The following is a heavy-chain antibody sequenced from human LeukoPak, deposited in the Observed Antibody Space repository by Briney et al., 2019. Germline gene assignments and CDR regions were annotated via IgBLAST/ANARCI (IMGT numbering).Heavy chain of an antibody. V-gene: IGHV1-69*01. D-gene: IGHD4-23*01. Sequence: ASVTVSCKASGGTFSSYAISWVRQAPGQGLEWMGGIIPIFGTANYAQKFQGRVTITADESTSTAYMELSSLRSEDTAVYYCARDSDYGGISWGQGTLVTVSS. J-gene: IGHJ5*02. CDR3: ARDSDYGGIS. CDR1: GGTFSSYA. CDR2: IIPIFGTA.